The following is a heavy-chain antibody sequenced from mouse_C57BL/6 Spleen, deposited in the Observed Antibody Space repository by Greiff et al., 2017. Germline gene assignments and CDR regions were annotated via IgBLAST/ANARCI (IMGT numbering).Heavy chain of an antibody. CDR2: IYPRSGNT. V-gene: IGHV1-81*01. Sequence: VKLQESGAELARPGASVKLSCKASGYTFTSYGISWVKQRTGQGLEWIGEIYPRSGNTYYNEKFKGKATLTADKSSSTAYMELRSLTSEDSAVYFCATGPWFAYWGQGTLVTVSA. CDR3: ATGPWFAY. J-gene: IGHJ3*01. CDR1: GYTFTSYG.